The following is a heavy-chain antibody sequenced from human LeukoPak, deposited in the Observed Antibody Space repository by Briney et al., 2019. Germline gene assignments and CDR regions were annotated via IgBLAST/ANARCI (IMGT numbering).Heavy chain of an antibody. CDR2: ISFDGRKK. CDR1: GFNFNNYV. Sequence: GRSLRLSCAASGFNFNNYVMHWVRQAPGKGLEWVTEISFDGRKKTYVDSVKGRFTISRDSPKNTVYLQMDSLRAEDTAVYYCARGAEKILSFGEYPSDAFDIWGQGTMVSVTS. V-gene: IGHV3-30*03. D-gene: IGHD3-10*01. CDR3: ARGAEKILSFGEYPSDAFDI. J-gene: IGHJ3*02.